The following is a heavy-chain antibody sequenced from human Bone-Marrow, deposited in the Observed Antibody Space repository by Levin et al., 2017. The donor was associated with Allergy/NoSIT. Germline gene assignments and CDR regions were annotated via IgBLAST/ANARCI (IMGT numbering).Heavy chain of an antibody. Sequence: GGSLRLSCAASGFTFSSYWMSWVRQAPGKGLEWVANIKQDGSEKYYVDSVKGRFTISRDNAKNSLYLQMNSLRAEDTAVYYCARAPYFWSGYGMDVWGQGTTVTVSS. V-gene: IGHV3-7*01. CDR3: ARAPYFWSGYGMDV. CDR2: IKQDGSEK. D-gene: IGHD3-3*01. CDR1: GFTFSSYW. J-gene: IGHJ6*02.